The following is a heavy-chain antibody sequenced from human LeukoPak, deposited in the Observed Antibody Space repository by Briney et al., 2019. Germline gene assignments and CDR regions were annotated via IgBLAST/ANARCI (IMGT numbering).Heavy chain of an antibody. Sequence: ASVKVSCKASGGTFSSYAISWVRQAPGQGLEWMGGIIPIFGTANYAQKFQGRVTITTDESTSTAYMELSSLRSEDTAVYHCARAHRYCSGGSCYEWFDPWGQGTLVTVSS. CDR3: ARAHRYCSGGSCYEWFDP. V-gene: IGHV1-69*05. J-gene: IGHJ5*02. D-gene: IGHD2-15*01. CDR2: IIPIFGTA. CDR1: GGTFSSYA.